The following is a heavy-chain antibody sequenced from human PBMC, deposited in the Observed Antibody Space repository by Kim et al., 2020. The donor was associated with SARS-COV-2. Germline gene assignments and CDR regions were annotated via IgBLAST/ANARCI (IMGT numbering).Heavy chain of an antibody. V-gene: IGHV3-23*01. CDR2: ISGSGGST. CDR1: GFTFSSYA. CDR3: AKAGCSGGSCYSLAYFDY. J-gene: IGHJ4*02. D-gene: IGHD2-15*01. Sequence: GGSLRLSCAASGFTFSSYAMSWVRQAPGKGLEWVSAISGSGGSTYYADSVKGRFTISRDNSKNTLYLQMNSLRAEDTAVYYCAKAGCSGGSCYSLAYFDYWGQGTLVTVSS.